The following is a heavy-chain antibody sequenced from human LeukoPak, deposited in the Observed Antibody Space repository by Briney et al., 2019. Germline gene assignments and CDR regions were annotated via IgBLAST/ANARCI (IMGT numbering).Heavy chain of an antibody. CDR3: ARDRGYCTNGVCAGTDY. V-gene: IGHV4-4*07. CDR1: GGSISSYY. D-gene: IGHD2-8*01. J-gene: IGHJ4*02. CDR2: IYTSGST. Sequence: SETLSLTCTVSGGSISSYYWSWLRQPAGKGLEWIGRIYTSGSTNYNPSLKSRVTMSVDTSKNQFSLKLSSVTAADTAVYYCARDRGYCTNGVCAGTDYWGQGTLVTVSS.